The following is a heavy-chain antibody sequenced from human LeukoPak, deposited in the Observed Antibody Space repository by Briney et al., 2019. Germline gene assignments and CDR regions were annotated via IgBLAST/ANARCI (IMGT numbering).Heavy chain of an antibody. CDR3: ARDLKAAPGTIYFDL. V-gene: IGHV4-39*07. D-gene: IGHD6-13*01. CDR1: GGSISSSSYY. CDR2: IYYSGST. J-gene: IGHJ2*01. Sequence: KTSETLSLTCTVSGGSISSSSYYWGWIRQPPGKGLEWIGSIYYSGSTNYNPSLKSRVTISVDTSKNQFSLRLSSVTAADTAVYYCARDLKAAPGTIYFDLWGRGTLVTVSS.